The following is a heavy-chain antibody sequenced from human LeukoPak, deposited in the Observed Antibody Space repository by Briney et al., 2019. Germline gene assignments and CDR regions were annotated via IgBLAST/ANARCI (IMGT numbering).Heavy chain of an antibody. CDR3: ARVVSAYYDFWSGYYTFDYFDY. V-gene: IGHV3-7*01. CDR2: IKQDGSEK. J-gene: IGHJ4*02. D-gene: IGHD3-3*01. CDR1: GFTFSSYW. Sequence: GGSLRLSCAASGFTFSSYWMSWVRQAPGKGLEWVANIKQDGSEKYYVDSVKGRFTIPRDNAKNPLYLQMNSLRAEDTAVYYCARVVSAYYDFWSGYYTFDYFDYWGQGTLVTVSS.